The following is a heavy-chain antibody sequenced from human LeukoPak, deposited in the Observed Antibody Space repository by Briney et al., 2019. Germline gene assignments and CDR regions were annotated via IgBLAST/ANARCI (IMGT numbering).Heavy chain of an antibody. J-gene: IGHJ4*02. CDR1: GGSISSGSYY. Sequence: SETLSLTCTVSGGSISSGSYYWSWIRQPAGKGLEWIGRIYTSGSTNYNPSLKRRVTISVDTSKNQFSLKLSSVTAADTAVYYCARRGHFWSGYYTLLDYWGQGTLVTVSS. CDR3: ARRGHFWSGYYTLLDY. CDR2: IYTSGST. D-gene: IGHD3-3*01. V-gene: IGHV4-61*02.